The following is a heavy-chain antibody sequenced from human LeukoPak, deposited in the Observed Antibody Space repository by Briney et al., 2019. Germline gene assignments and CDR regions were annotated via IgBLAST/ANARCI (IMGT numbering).Heavy chain of an antibody. CDR1: GFTFSSYA. V-gene: IGHV3-23*01. D-gene: IGHD1-7*01. CDR3: AKDLLAGTTGTVDY. J-gene: IGHJ4*02. Sequence: PGGSLRLSCAASGFTFSSYAMGWVRQAPGKGLEWVSAISGGGGSTYYADSVKGRFTISRDNAKNTLYLQMNSLRAEDTAVYYCAKDLLAGTTGTVDYWGQGTLVTVSS. CDR2: ISGGGGST.